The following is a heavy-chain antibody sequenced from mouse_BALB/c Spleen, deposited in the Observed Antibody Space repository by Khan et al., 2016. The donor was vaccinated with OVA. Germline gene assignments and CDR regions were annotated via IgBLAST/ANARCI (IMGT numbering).Heavy chain of an antibody. CDR2: IGPGSGST. CDR1: GYTFTSYW. V-gene: IGHV1S41*01. D-gene: IGHD1-1*01. CDR3: ARSNYYGISLYAMDY. J-gene: IGHJ4*01. Sequence: DLVKPGASVKLSCKASGYTFTSYWINWIKQRPGQGLEWIGRIGPGSGSTSYNEMFTGKATLTVDTTSSTAHTQLSSLSSEDSAVYFCARSNYYGISLYAMDYWGQGTSVTVSS.